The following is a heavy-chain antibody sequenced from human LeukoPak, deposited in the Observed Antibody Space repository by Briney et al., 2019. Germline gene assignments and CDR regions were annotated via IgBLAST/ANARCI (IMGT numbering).Heavy chain of an antibody. V-gene: IGHV1-69*13. CDR2: IIPIFGTA. Sequence: GASVKVSCKASGGTFSSYAIGWVRQAPGQGLEWMGGIIPIFGTANYAQKFQGRVTITADESTSTAYMELSSLRSEDTAVYYCARDGSPHIVVVPAARKNYYYYYMDVWGKGTTVTVSS. D-gene: IGHD2-2*01. CDR3: ARDGSPHIVVVPAARKNYYYYYMDV. CDR1: GGTFSSYA. J-gene: IGHJ6*03.